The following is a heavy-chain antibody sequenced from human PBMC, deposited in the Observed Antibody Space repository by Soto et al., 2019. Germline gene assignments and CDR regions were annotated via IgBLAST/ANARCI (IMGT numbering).Heavy chain of an antibody. CDR2: ITPSGGNT. CDR3: ARDGGYCSGGTCYSIPRLYRHDHGMDV. V-gene: IGHV1-46*01. J-gene: IGHJ6*02. CDR1: GYSFTSYY. D-gene: IGHD2-15*01. Sequence: QVQLVQSGAEVKKPGASVTVSCKASGYSFTSYYLHWVRQAPGQGLEWMATITPSGGNTNYAQKSQRAPTLCSDTSTSAVXMXLRGLRSEDTAVYYCARDGGYCSGGTCYSIPRLYRHDHGMDVWGQGTTVIVSS.